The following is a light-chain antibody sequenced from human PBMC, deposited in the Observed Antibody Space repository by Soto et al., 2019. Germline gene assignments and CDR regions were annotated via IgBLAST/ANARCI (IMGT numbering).Light chain of an antibody. CDR1: GSDVGGYNH. Sequence: QSVVAQAASVSGSPGQSITISCTGSGSDVGGYNHVSCYQHHPGKAPKLMIYDVTSRPVGVSNRFSASKSGNTASLTISGLQAEDEADYYCSSYTSSSTYLVFGGGTKLTVL. J-gene: IGLJ2*01. V-gene: IGLV2-14*03. CDR3: SSYTSSSTYLV. CDR2: DVT.